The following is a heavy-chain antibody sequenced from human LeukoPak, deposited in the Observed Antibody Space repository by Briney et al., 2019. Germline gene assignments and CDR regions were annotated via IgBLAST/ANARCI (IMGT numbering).Heavy chain of an antibody. D-gene: IGHD3-22*01. CDR3: ARIDYYDSSGYYASQGVAFDI. CDR2: SSYSGST. Sequence: SETLSLTCTVSGGSISNSSYYWGWIRQPPGKGLEWLGSSSYSGSTYYNPSLKSRVTISVDTSKNQSSLKLSSVTAADTAVYYCARIDYYDSSGYYASQGVAFDIWGQGTMVNVSS. J-gene: IGHJ3*02. V-gene: IGHV4-39*07. CDR1: GGSISNSSYY.